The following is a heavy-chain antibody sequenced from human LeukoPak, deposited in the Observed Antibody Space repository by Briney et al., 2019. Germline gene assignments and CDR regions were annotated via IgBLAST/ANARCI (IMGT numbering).Heavy chain of an antibody. V-gene: IGHV1-69*13. CDR1: GYTFTSYA. CDR2: IIPIFGTA. Sequence: GTSVKVSCKASGYTFTSYAISWVRQAPGQGLEWMGGIIPIFGTANYAQKFQGRVTITADESTSTAYMELSSLRSEDTAVYYCARHSRGLAGVDPPRWDYYYYMDVWGKGTTVTVSS. J-gene: IGHJ6*03. CDR3: ARHSRGLAGVDPPRWDYYYYMDV. D-gene: IGHD2-15*01.